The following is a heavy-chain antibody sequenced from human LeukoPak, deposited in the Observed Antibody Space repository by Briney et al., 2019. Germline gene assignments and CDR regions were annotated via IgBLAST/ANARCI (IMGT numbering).Heavy chain of an antibody. V-gene: IGHV3-21*01. CDR3: ARDPDYYDSSGYYPVGSFGYYYYYMDV. CDR1: GFTFSSYA. J-gene: IGHJ6*03. CDR2: ISSSSSYI. Sequence: GGSLRLSCAASGFTFSSYAMSWVRQAPGKGLEWVSSISSSSSYIYYADSVKGRFTISRDNAKNSLYLQMNSLRAEDTAVYYCARDPDYYDSSGYYPVGSFGYYYYYMDVWGKGTTVTISS. D-gene: IGHD3-22*01.